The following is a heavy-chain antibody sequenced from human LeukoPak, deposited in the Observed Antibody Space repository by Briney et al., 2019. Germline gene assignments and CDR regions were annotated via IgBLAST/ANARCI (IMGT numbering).Heavy chain of an antibody. J-gene: IGHJ4*02. CDR3: ARDPDSSGYCDY. V-gene: IGHV3-21*01. CDR1: GFTFSGYS. CDR2: ISSISTYI. Sequence: GGSLRLSCAASGFTFSGYSMHWVCRAPGKGLEWVSSISSISTYIYYTDSVQGRFSISRDNAKNSLYLQMNSLRAEDTAVYYCARDPDSSGYCDYWGQGTLVTVSS. D-gene: IGHD3-22*01.